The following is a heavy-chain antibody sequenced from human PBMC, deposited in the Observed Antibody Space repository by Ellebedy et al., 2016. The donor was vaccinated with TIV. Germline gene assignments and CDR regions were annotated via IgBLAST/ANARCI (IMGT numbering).Heavy chain of an antibody. D-gene: IGHD3-22*01. CDR2: INPNSGGT. Sequence: ASVKVSCXVSGYTFTGYYIHWVRQAPGQGLEWMGWINPNSGGTNYAQKFQGRVTMTRDTSISTAYMELSRLRSDDTAVYYCATYDSSGWWFDPWGQGTLVTVSS. CDR1: GYTFTGYY. V-gene: IGHV1-2*02. CDR3: ATYDSSGWWFDP. J-gene: IGHJ5*02.